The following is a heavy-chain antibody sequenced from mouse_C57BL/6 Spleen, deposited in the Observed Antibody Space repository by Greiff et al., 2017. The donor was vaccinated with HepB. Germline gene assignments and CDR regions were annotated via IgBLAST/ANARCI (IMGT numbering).Heavy chain of an antibody. V-gene: IGHV1-15*01. CDR3: TRREGSSYGFDY. D-gene: IGHD1-1*01. J-gene: IGHJ2*01. Sequence: VQLQESGAELVRPGASVTLSCKASGYTFTDYEMHWVKQTPVHGLEWIGAIDPETGGTAYNQKFKGKAILTADKSSSTAYMELRSLTSEDSAVYYCTRREGSSYGFDYWGQGTTLTVSS. CDR2: IDPETGGT. CDR1: GYTFTDYE.